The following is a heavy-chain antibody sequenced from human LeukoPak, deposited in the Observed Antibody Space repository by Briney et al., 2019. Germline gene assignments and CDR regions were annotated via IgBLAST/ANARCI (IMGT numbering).Heavy chain of an antibody. J-gene: IGHJ4*02. Sequence: SGPTLVKPTQTLTLTCTFSGFSLSTSGVGVGWIRQPPGKALEWLALIYWNDDKRYSPSLKSRLTITEDTSKNQVVLTMTNMDPVDTATYYCAHRGEVQLERRSFDYWGQGTLVTVSS. V-gene: IGHV2-5*01. CDR2: IYWNDDK. CDR3: AHRGEVQLERRSFDY. D-gene: IGHD1-1*01. CDR1: GFSLSTSGVG.